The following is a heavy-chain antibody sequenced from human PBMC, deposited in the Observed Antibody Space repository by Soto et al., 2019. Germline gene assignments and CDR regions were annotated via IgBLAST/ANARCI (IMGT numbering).Heavy chain of an antibody. CDR1: GFTFSSYS. J-gene: IGHJ3*02. CDR3: ARDPDDILNNAFDI. V-gene: IGHV3-48*01. CDR2: ISSSSSTI. Sequence: PGGSLRLSCAASGFTFSSYSMNWVRQAPGKGLEWVSYISSSSSTIYYADSVKGRFTISRDNAKNSLYLQMNSLRAEDTAVYYCARDPDDILNNAFDICGQGTMVTVSS. D-gene: IGHD3-9*01.